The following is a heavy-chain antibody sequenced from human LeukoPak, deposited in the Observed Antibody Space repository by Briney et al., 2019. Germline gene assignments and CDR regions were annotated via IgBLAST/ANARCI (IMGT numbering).Heavy chain of an antibody. CDR2: INHSGST. D-gene: IGHD2-2*01. CDR3: ARGGAVGDAFDI. J-gene: IGHJ3*02. V-gene: IGHV4-34*01. CDR1: GGSISSYY. Sequence: SETLSLTCTVSGGSISSYYWSWIRQPPGKGLEWIGEINHSGSTNYNPSLKSRVTISVDTSKNQFSLKLSSVTAADTAVYYCARGGAVGDAFDIWGQGTMVTVSS.